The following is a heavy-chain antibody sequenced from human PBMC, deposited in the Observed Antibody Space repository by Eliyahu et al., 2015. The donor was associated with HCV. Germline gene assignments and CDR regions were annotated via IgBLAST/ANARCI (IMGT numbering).Heavy chain of an antibody. CDR1: GFAFXGSA. D-gene: IGHD5-18*01. CDR2: IRSKANSYAT. CDR3: TRHGDTAMDLFYYFDY. Sequence: EVQLVESGGGLVQPGGSLXLSCAAXGFAFXGSAMHWVRQXSGKGLEWVGRIRSKANSYATAYAASVKGRFTISRDDSKNTAYLQMNSLKTEDTAVYYCTRHGDTAMDLFYYFDYWGQGTLVTVSS. J-gene: IGHJ4*02. V-gene: IGHV3-73*01.